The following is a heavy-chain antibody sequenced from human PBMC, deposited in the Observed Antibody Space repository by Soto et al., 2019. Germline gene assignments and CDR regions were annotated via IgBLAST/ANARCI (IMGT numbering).Heavy chain of an antibody. J-gene: IGHJ3*01. CDR3: ARPLIGNTVDL. D-gene: IGHD1-7*01. CDR2: VHPSRGTA. V-gene: IGHV1-46*01. Sequence: AQLLQSGAEMKKPGASVKVSCKASGYTFINYFIHCVRQAPGQGLDWLGIVHPSRGTADYAQKFKGRGTLTTDMSTRTVYMDLSNLRSEDTAVYYWARPLIGNTVDLWGQGTTVIVSS. CDR1: GYTFINYF.